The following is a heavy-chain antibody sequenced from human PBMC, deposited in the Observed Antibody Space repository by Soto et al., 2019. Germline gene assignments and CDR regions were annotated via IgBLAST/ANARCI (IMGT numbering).Heavy chain of an antibody. Sequence: QVQLVQSGAEVKKPGSSVKVSCKASGVTFSSETISWVRQAPGQGLEWVGGFISLFVTAKYAQKFQGTVTFTADERTSTLYIELSSLRSHDPAVYYCATYWGLKRAWSFDSWGKGTVVTVSP. CDR2: FISLFVTA. D-gene: IGHD2-21*01. CDR1: GVTFSSET. CDR3: ATYWGLKRAWSFDS. J-gene: IGHJ4*01. V-gene: IGHV1-69*01.